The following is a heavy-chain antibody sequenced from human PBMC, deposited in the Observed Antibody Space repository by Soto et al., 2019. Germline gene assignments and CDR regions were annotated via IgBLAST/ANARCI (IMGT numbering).Heavy chain of an antibody. Sequence: PSETLSLTCTVSGDSISSVDHYWSWIRQPPGKGLEWMGYIYHSGSPHYNPSLNSRLTISIDTSTNRFSLNLTSVTAADTAVYFCARLRWETENNWFDPWGQGALVTVSS. J-gene: IGHJ5*02. CDR2: IYHSGSP. V-gene: IGHV4-30-4*01. D-gene: IGHD1-26*01. CDR1: GDSISSVDHY. CDR3: ARLRWETENNWFDP.